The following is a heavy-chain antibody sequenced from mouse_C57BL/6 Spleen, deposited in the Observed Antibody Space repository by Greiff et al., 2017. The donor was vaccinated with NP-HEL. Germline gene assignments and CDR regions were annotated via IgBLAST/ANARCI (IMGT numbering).Heavy chain of an antibody. J-gene: IGHJ3*01. D-gene: IGHD3-3*01. CDR3: ARREGPWFAY. Sequence: EVKLVESGGGLVKPGGSLKLSCAASGFTFSDYGMHWVRQAPEKGLEWVAYISSGSSTIYYADTVKGRFTISRDNAKNTLFLQMTSLRSEDTAMYYCARREGPWFAYWGQGTLVTVSA. V-gene: IGHV5-17*01. CDR1: GFTFSDYG. CDR2: ISSGSSTI.